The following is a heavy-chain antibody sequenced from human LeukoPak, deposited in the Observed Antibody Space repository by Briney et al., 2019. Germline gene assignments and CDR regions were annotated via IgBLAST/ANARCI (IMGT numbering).Heavy chain of an antibody. CDR2: IYYSGST. Sequence: SETLSLTCTVYGRSLSGSYWGWIRQPPGKGLEWIGTIYYSGSTYYNPSLTSRVTISVDTSKNQFSLKLSSVTAADTAVYYCARHKDYYYSYMDVWGKGTTVTISS. CDR3: ARHKDYYYSYMDV. V-gene: IGHV4-39*01. CDR1: GRSLSGSY. J-gene: IGHJ6*03.